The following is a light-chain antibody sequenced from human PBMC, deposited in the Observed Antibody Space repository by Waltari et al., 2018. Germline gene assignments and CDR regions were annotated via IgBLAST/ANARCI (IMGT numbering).Light chain of an antibody. CDR3: SSQSSNDVVL. V-gene: IGLV2-14*01. CDR2: DVS. Sequence: QSALTRPASVSGSPGQSVTIFCAGTSNDVGGYHSVSWYQEHPGQAPRVIIYDVSDRPSGVSDRFSGSKSGNTASLTISGLQAEDEADYYCSSQSSNDVVLFGGGTKLTVL. J-gene: IGLJ2*01. CDR1: SNDVGGYHS.